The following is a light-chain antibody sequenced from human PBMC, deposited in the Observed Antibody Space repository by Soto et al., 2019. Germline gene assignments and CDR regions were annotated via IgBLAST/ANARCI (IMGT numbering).Light chain of an antibody. J-gene: IGLJ1*01. V-gene: IGLV1-40*01. CDR1: SSNIGAHYD. Sequence: QPVLTQPPSVSGAPGQRVTISCTGSSSNIGAHYDVHWYQQLPGTAPKLLIYGNSNRPSGVPDRFSGSKSGTSASLAITGLQAEDEADYYCQSYDNSLSVYVFGTGTKLT. CDR2: GNS. CDR3: QSYDNSLSVYV.